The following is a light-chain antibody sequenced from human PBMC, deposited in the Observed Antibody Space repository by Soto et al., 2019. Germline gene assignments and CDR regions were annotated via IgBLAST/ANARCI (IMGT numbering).Light chain of an antibody. CDR2: DIS. CDR3: QQRNIWPPVT. Sequence: DIVLTQSPATLSLSPGERATLYCGASQRVSGSYLAWYQQKPGLAPRLMLYDISFSATGIPDRFSGSGSGTDFTLTISRLDAEDFAVYYCQQRNIWPPVTFGQGTRLEIK. V-gene: IGKV3D-20*02. J-gene: IGKJ5*01. CDR1: QRVSGSY.